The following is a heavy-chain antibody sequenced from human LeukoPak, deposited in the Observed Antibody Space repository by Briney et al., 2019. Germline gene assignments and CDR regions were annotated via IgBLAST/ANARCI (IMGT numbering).Heavy chain of an antibody. CDR3: ARGRGGGSYDH. CDR2: INPRGGST. J-gene: IGHJ5*02. CDR1: GYTFINYY. V-gene: IGHV1-46*01. D-gene: IGHD1-26*01. Sequence: ASVKVSCKASGYTFINYYIHWVRQAPGQGLEWLGIINPRGGSTSYAQKFQGRVTVTRDTSTSTVYMELSSLRSEDTAKYYCARGRGGGSYDHWGQGTLVTVSS.